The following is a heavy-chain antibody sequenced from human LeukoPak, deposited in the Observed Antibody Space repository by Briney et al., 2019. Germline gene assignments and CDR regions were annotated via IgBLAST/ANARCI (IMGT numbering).Heavy chain of an antibody. D-gene: IGHD4-11*01. CDR2: IYPGDSDT. J-gene: IGHJ4*02. CDR3: ARHGRMTRYPLHAERDY. Sequence: GESLKISCKGSGYSFTSYWIGWVPQMPGKGLEWMGIIYPGDSDTRYSPSFQGQVTISADKSISTAYLQWSSLKASDTAMYYCARHGRMTRYPLHAERDYWGQGTLVTVSS. CDR1: GYSFTSYW. V-gene: IGHV5-51*01.